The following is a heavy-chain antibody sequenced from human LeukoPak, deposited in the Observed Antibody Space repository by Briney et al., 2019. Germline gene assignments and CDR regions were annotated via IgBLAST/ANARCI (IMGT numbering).Heavy chain of an antibody. CDR2: FDHEDGET. CDR3: ATQPPGASGIYYFYIDV. CDR1: GYTLTELS. D-gene: IGHD1-14*01. Sequence: ASVKVSCKVSGYTLTELSMHWVRQAPGNGLEWMGGFDHEDGETIYAQKFQGRVTMTEDTSTDTAYMELSSLRSEDTAVYYCATQPPGASGIYYFYIDVWGKGTTVTISS. J-gene: IGHJ6*03. V-gene: IGHV1-24*01.